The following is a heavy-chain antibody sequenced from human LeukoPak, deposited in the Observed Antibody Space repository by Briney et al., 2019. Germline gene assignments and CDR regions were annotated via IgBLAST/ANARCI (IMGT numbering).Heavy chain of an antibody. D-gene: IGHD6-13*01. CDR1: GGSISSSSYY. CDR3: ARDSPIIAAAANWFDP. Sequence: SETLSLTCTVSGGSISSSSYYWGWIRQPPGKGLEWIGSIYYSGSTYYNPSLKSRVTISVDTSKNQFSLKLSSVTAADTAVYYCARDSPIIAAAANWFDPWGQGTLVTVSS. CDR2: IYYSGST. J-gene: IGHJ5*02. V-gene: IGHV4-39*07.